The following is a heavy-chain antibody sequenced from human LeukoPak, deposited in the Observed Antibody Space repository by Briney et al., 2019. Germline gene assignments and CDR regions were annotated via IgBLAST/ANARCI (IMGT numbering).Heavy chain of an antibody. D-gene: IGHD3-22*01. CDR1: EFSVGSNY. Sequence: PGGSLRLSCAASEFSVGSNYMSWVRQAPGKGLEWVSLIYSGGSTNYADSVKGRFTISRDSSKNTLYLQMNSLRAEDTAVYYCARGRYYYDSSGYYYDPYYFDYWGQGTLVTVSS. V-gene: IGHV3-66*01. CDR2: IYSGGST. J-gene: IGHJ4*02. CDR3: ARGRYYYDSSGYYYDPYYFDY.